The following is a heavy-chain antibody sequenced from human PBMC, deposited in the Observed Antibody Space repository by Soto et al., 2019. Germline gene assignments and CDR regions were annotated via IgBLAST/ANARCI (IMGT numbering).Heavy chain of an antibody. CDR2: ISPMFGAA. Sequence: QVQLVQSGAEMKKPGSSVKVSCQSSGGTFNTYAMNWVRQAPGQGPEWMGDISPMFGAANYATKYQGRVTINADEATGTSYMQLSSWTSEDTALYFRAREVQVHAPAFVYWGQGTLVIVS. J-gene: IGHJ4*02. CDR3: AREVQVHAPAFVY. V-gene: IGHV1-69*19. CDR1: GGTFNTYA. D-gene: IGHD2-2*01.